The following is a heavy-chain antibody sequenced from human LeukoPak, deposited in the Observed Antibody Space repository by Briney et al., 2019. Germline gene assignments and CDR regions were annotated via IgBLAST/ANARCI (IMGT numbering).Heavy chain of an antibody. CDR1: GFTFSSYA. D-gene: IGHD5-18*01. J-gene: IGHJ4*02. V-gene: IGHV3-23*01. CDR3: AKGLLPRDTAMVNNYSDY. CDR2: ISGSGGST. Sequence: GGSLRLSCAASGFTFSSYAMSWVRQAPGKGLEWVSAISGSGGSTYYADSVKGRFTISRDNSKNTLYLQMNSLRAEDTAVYYCAKGLLPRDTAMVNNYSDYWGQGTLVTVSS.